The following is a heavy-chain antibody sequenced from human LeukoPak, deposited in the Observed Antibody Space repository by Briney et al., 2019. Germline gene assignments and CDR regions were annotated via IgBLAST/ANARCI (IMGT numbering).Heavy chain of an antibody. V-gene: IGHV3-48*03. J-gene: IGHJ4*02. CDR3: ARDRETYYYDSSGYAPDFDS. CDR1: GFTFSNYE. Sequence: GGSLRLSCAASGFTFSNYEMNWVRQAPGKGLEWVSYISSSSSTIFYADSVKGRFTISRDNAKNSLYLEMNTLRAEDTAVYYCARDRETYYYDSSGYAPDFDSWGQGTLVTVSS. D-gene: IGHD3-22*01. CDR2: ISSSSSTI.